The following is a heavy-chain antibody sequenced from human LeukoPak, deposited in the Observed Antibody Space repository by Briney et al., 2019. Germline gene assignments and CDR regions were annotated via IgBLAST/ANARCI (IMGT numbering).Heavy chain of an antibody. J-gene: IGHJ6*03. CDR3: ARGVEQWLAQYYYYYYMDV. CDR1: GGSISSHY. V-gene: IGHV4-59*11. D-gene: IGHD6-19*01. CDR2: IYYSGST. Sequence: PSETLSLTCTVSGGSISSHYWSWIRQPPRMGMEWIGYIYYSGSTNYNPSLKSRVTISVDTSKNQFSLKLSSVTAADTAVYYCARGVEQWLAQYYYYYYMDVWGKGTTVTVSS.